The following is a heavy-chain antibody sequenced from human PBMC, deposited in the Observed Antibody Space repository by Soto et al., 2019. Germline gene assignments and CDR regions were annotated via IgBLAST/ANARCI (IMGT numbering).Heavy chain of an antibody. J-gene: IGHJ5*02. CDR2: ISGSSSTI. CDR1: GFTFSSFS. CDR3: ARVPYCSSSGCYSWFDP. Sequence: PGGSLRLSCAASGFTFSSFSMNWVRQAPGKGLEWVSYISGSSSTIYYADSVKGRFTISRDNAKNTLYLQMNSLRAEDTAVYYCARVPYCSSSGCYSWFDPWGQGTLVTVSS. D-gene: IGHD2-2*01. V-gene: IGHV3-48*01.